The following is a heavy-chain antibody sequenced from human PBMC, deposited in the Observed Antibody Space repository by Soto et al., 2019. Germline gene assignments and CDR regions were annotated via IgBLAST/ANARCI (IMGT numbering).Heavy chain of an antibody. CDR1: GYTFTAHW. J-gene: IGHJ4*02. CDR3: ARRYGCSGGSCYLYDY. Sequence: PGESLKISCRGSGYTFTAHWIAWVRQMPGKGLEWMGIIYPADSDARYSPSFEGQVTISVDKAFSTAYLQFSSLKASDTAIYYCARRYGCSGGSCYLYDYWGQGTLVTVSS. V-gene: IGHV5-51*01. CDR2: IYPADSDA. D-gene: IGHD2-15*01.